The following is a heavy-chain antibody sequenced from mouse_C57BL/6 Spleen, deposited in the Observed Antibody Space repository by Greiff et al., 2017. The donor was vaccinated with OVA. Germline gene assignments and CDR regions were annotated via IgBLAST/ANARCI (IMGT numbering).Heavy chain of an antibody. CDR1: GYTFTSYT. CDR2: INPSSGYT. Sequence: VQGVESGAELARPGASVKMSCKASGYTFTSYTMHWVKQRPGQGLEWIGYINPSSGYTKYNQKFKDKATLTADKSSSTAYMQLSSLTSEDSAVYYCARSGTKDYWGQGTTLTVSS. D-gene: IGHD4-1*01. J-gene: IGHJ2*01. V-gene: IGHV1-4*01. CDR3: ARSGTKDY.